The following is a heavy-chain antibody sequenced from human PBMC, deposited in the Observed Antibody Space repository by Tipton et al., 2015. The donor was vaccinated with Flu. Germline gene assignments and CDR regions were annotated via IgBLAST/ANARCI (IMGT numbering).Heavy chain of an antibody. J-gene: IGHJ4*02. D-gene: IGHD6-13*01. CDR2: ISYSGST. CDR1: GGSISSYY. V-gene: IGHV4-59*01. Sequence: TLSLTCTVSGGSISSYYWSWIRQSPGKGLEWIGYISYSGSTNYNPSLKSRVTISVDTSKNQFSLKLSSVTAADTAVYYCSRLSSNWYRQLDNWGPGTLVTASS. CDR3: SRLSSNWYRQLDN.